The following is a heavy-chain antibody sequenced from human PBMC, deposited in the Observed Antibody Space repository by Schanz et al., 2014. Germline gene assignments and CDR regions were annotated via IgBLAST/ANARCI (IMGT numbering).Heavy chain of an antibody. V-gene: IGHV3-30-3*01. Sequence: QVQLVESGGGVVQPGRSLKLSCAASGFTFNDYAMHWVRQAPGKGLEWVAVMSYDGSNKYYADSVKGRFTISRDNAKNSLFLQMNSLSAEDTAVYYCAKVAPAATYLDSWGLGTLVTVSS. J-gene: IGHJ4*02. CDR2: MSYDGSNK. CDR3: AKVAPAATYLDS. CDR1: GFTFNDYA. D-gene: IGHD2-2*01.